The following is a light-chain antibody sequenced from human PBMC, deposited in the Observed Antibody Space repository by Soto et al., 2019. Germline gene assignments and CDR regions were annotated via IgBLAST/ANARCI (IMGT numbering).Light chain of an antibody. J-gene: IGKJ1*01. V-gene: IGKV3-15*01. CDR1: QHVSSN. CDR3: QQYGYSFRA. Sequence: EIVMTQSPATLSVSPGGSATLSCRASQHVSSNFAWYRQKPGQAPTLLIYRASTRATGIPARFSGSGSGTEFTLTISRLEPEDFAVYYCQQYGYSFRAFGQGTKVEL. CDR2: RAS.